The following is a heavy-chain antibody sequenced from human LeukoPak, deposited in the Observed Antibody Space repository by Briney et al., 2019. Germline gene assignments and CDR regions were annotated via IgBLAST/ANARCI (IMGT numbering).Heavy chain of an antibody. J-gene: IGHJ4*02. Sequence: SETLSLTCTVSGGSISSSSYYWGWIRQPPGKGLEWIGSIYYSGSTYYNPSLKSRVTISVDTSKNQFSLKLSSVTAADTAVYYCASTPTSGYSSGWYPYYFDYWGQGTLVTVSS. D-gene: IGHD6-19*01. V-gene: IGHV4-39*07. CDR3: ASTPTSGYSSGWYPYYFDY. CDR2: IYYSGST. CDR1: GGSISSSSYY.